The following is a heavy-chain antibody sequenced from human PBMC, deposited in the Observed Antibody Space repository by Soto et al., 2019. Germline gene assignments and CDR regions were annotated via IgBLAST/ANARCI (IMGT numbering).Heavy chain of an antibody. CDR1: GGSFSGYI. J-gene: IGHJ6*02. CDR2: INYSGST. V-gene: IGHV4-34*01. Sequence: SETLSLTCAVQGGSFSGYIWTWIRQPPGKGLEWIGHINYSGSTYYNPSLKSRVTISVDTSKNQFSLKLSSVTAADTAVYYCARAGIAAVYYYGMDVWGQGTTVTVSS. D-gene: IGHD6-13*01. CDR3: ARAGIAAVYYYGMDV.